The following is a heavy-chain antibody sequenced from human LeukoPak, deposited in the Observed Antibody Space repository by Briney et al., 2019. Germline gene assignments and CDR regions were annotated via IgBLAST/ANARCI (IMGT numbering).Heavy chain of an antibody. CDR1: GGTFSSYA. CDR2: MNPNSGNT. V-gene: IGHV1-8*02. J-gene: IGHJ5*02. D-gene: IGHD3-3*01. Sequence: ASVKVSCKASGGTFSSYAISWVRRAPGQGLEWMGWMNPNSGNTGYAQKFQGRVTMTRNTSISTAYMELSSLRSEDTAVYYCARVGNYDFWSGYQNNWFDPWGQGTLVTVSS. CDR3: ARVGNYDFWSGYQNNWFDP.